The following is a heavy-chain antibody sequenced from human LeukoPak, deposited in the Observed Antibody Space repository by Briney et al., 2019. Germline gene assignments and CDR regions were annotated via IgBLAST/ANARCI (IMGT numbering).Heavy chain of an antibody. CDR1: GGSFSRYY. V-gene: IGHV4-34*01. Sequence: PSETLSLTCAVYGGSFSRYYWSWIRQSPGKGLEWIAEIDHRGDTNYNPSVKSRVTISVDTSKNQFSLRVRSLSAADTAVYYCARGATISETGDFDFWGQGTLVTVSS. J-gene: IGHJ4*02. D-gene: IGHD5-24*01. CDR3: ARGATISETGDFDF. CDR2: IDHRGDT.